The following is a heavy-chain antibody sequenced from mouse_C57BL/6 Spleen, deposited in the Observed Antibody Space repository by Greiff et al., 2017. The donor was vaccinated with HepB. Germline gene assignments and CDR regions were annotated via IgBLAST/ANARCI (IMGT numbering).Heavy chain of an antibody. J-gene: IGHJ3*01. D-gene: IGHD1-2*01. V-gene: IGHV1-69*01. Sequence: VQLQQPGAELVMPGASVKLSCKASGYTFTSYWMHWVKQRPGQGLEWIGEIDPSDSYTNYNQKFKGKSTLTVDKSSSTAYMQLSSLTSEDSAVYYCARSILRRFAYWGQGTLVTVSA. CDR1: GYTFTSYW. CDR2: IDPSDSYT. CDR3: ARSILRRFAY.